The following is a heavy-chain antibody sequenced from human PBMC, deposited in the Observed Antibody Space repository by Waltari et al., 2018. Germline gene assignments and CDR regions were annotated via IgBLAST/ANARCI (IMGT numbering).Heavy chain of an antibody. CDR2: IYHSGST. CDR3: ARYCSGGSCYDY. J-gene: IGHJ4*02. Sequence: QVQLQESGPGLVKPSETLSLTCAVSGYSISSGYYWGWIRQHPGKGLEWIGSIYHSGSTYYNPSLKSRVTISVDTSKNQFSLKLSSVTAADTAVYYCARYCSGGSCYDYWGQGTLVTVSS. V-gene: IGHV4-38-2*01. CDR1: GYSISSGYY. D-gene: IGHD2-15*01.